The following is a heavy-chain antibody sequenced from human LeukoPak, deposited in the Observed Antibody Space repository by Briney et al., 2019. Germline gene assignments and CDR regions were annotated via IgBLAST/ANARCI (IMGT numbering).Heavy chain of an antibody. Sequence: SETLSLTCAVSGGSISTFYWSWIRQPAGKGLEWIGRIYTSGSTNYNPSLKSRVTMSIDTSKNQFSLKLSSVTAADTAVYFCARVRGSSWNTGYYYHFMDVWGKGTTVTVSS. CDR1: GGSISTFY. J-gene: IGHJ6*03. CDR3: ARVRGSSWNTGYYYHFMDV. CDR2: IYTSGST. D-gene: IGHD6-13*01. V-gene: IGHV4-4*07.